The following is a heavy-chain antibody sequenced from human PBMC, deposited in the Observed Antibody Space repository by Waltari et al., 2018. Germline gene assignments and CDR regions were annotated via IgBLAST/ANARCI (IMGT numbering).Heavy chain of an antibody. CDR1: GYSFTSYW. Sequence: EVQLVQSGAEVKKPGESLKISCKGSGYSFTSYWIGWVSQMPGKGLEWMVIIYPGYSDARYSPAYQGQVTISADKSISTSYLQWSSLKASDTAMYYCARQEYGSGSYYEFDYWGQGTLVTVSS. V-gene: IGHV5-51*01. D-gene: IGHD3-10*01. J-gene: IGHJ4*02. CDR2: IYPGYSDA. CDR3: ARQEYGSGSYYEFDY.